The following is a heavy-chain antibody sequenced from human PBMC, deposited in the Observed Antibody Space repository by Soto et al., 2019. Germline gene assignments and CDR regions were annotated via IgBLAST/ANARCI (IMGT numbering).Heavy chain of an antibody. J-gene: IGHJ4*02. CDR2: IYYSGST. CDR3: AIYCGDDCYRGAFDY. V-gene: IGHV4-59*01. CDR1: GGSISSYY. Sequence: SETLSLTCTVSGGSISSYYWSWIRQPPGKGLEWIGYIYYSGSTNYNPSLKSRVTISVDTSKNQFSLKLSSVTAADTAVYYCAIYCGDDCYRGAFDYWGQGTLVTVSS. D-gene: IGHD2-21*02.